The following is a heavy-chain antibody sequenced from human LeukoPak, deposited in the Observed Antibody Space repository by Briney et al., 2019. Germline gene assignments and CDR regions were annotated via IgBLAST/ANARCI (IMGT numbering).Heavy chain of an antibody. V-gene: IGHV1-18*01. D-gene: IGHD4-23*01. CDR2: ISAYNGNT. Sequence: ASVKVSCKASGYTFTSYGISWVRQAPGQGLEWMGWISAYNGNTNYAQKLQGRVTMTTDTSTSTAHMELRSLRSDDTAVYYCAREDYGGKSPFDYWGQGTLVTVSS. J-gene: IGHJ4*02. CDR1: GYTFTSYG. CDR3: AREDYGGKSPFDY.